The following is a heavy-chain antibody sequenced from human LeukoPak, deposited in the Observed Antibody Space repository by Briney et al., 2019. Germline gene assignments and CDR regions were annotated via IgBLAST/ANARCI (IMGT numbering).Heavy chain of an antibody. CDR1: GFTFSSYS. D-gene: IGHD6-13*01. V-gene: IGHV3-21*01. Sequence: GGSLRLSCAASGFTFSSYSTNWVRQAPGKGLEWVSSISSSSSYIYYADSVKGRFTISRDNAKNSLYLQMNSLRAEDTAVYYCARIAAAGMGYYYYYMDVWGKGTTVTVSS. CDR2: ISSSSSYI. J-gene: IGHJ6*03. CDR3: ARIAAAGMGYYYYYMDV.